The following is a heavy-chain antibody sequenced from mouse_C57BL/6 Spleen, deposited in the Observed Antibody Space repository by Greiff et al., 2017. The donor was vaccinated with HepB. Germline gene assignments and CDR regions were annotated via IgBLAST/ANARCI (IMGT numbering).Heavy chain of an antibody. CDR2: IHPNSGST. CDR3: ARRGDYNKEFGY. CDR1: GYTFTSYW. Sequence: QVQLQQPGAELVKPGASVKLSCKASGYTFTSYWMHWVKQRPGQGLEWIGMIHPNSGSTNYNEKFKSKATLTVDKSSSTAYMQLSSLTSEDTAVYYCARRGDYNKEFGYWGQGTTLTVSS. V-gene: IGHV1-64*01. D-gene: IGHD2-4*01. J-gene: IGHJ2*01.